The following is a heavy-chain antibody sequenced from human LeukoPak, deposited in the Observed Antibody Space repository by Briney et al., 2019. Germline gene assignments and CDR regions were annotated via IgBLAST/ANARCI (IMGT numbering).Heavy chain of an antibody. D-gene: IGHD4-17*01. CDR2: ISHSSSTI. V-gene: IGHV3-48*01. Sequence: PEGSLRLSCAASGFTFSSYSMNWVRQAPGKGLEWVSYISHSSSTIHYADSVKGRFTISRDNVKKSLYLQMNSLRAEDSAVYYCARDRLHYGEYEKTFDYWGQGTLVTVSS. J-gene: IGHJ4*02. CDR3: ARDRLHYGEYEKTFDY. CDR1: GFTFSSYS.